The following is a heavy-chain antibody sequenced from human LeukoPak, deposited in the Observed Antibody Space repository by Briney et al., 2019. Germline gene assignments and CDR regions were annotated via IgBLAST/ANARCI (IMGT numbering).Heavy chain of an antibody. CDR2: ISSSSSYI. CDR3: AKGAYSYGYYYYGMDV. CDR1: GFTFSSYS. Sequence: GGSLRFSCAASGFTFSSYSMNWVRQAPGKGLEWVSSISSSSSYIYYADSVKGRFTISRDNAKNSLYLQMNSLRAEDTAVYYCAKGAYSYGYYYYGMDVWGQGTTVTVSS. D-gene: IGHD5-18*01. V-gene: IGHV3-21*01. J-gene: IGHJ6*02.